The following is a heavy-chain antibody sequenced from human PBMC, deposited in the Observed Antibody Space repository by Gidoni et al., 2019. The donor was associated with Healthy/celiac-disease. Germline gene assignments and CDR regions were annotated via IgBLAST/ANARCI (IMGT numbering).Heavy chain of an antibody. CDR2: ISGSGGST. J-gene: IGHJ4*02. D-gene: IGHD6-6*01. CDR1: GFTFSSYA. V-gene: IGHV3-23*01. Sequence: EVQLLESGGGLVQPGGSLRLSCAASGFTFSSYAMSWVRQAPGKGLEWVSAISGSGGSTYYADSVKGRFTISRDNSKNTLYLQMNSLRAEDTAVYYCAKDPRALAARAIFYDYWGQGTLVTVSS. CDR3: AKDPRALAARAIFYDY.